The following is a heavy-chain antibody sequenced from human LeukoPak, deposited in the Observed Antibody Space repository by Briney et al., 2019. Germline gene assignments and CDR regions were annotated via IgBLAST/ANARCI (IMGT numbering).Heavy chain of an antibody. CDR3: AREGSEQWLVRGIGNWFDP. V-gene: IGHV7-4-1*02. J-gene: IGHJ5*02. Sequence: ASVKVSCKASGYTFNSYGVNWVRQAPGQGLEWMGWINTNTGNPTYAQGFTGRFVFSLDTSVSTAYLQISSLKAEDTAVYYCAREGSEQWLVRGIGNWFDPWGQGTLVTVSS. D-gene: IGHD6-19*01. CDR2: INTNTGNP. CDR1: GYTFNSYG.